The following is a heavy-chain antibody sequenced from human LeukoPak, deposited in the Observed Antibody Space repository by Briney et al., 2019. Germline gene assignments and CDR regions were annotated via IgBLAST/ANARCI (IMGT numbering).Heavy chain of an antibody. CDR1: GITFTNAW. CDR2: IKSNTDSGTT. D-gene: IGHD4-17*01. V-gene: IGHV3-15*01. CDR3: TTADTVTTFKY. Sequence: PGGPLRLSCAASGITFTNAWMSWVRQAPGKGLEWVGRIKSNTDSGTTDYAAPVKGRFTISRDDSKNTLYLQMNSLKTEDTAIYYCTTADTVTTFKYWGQGTLVTVSS. J-gene: IGHJ4*02.